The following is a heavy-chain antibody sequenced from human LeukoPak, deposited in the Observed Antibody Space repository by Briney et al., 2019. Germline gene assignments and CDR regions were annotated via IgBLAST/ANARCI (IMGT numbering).Heavy chain of an antibody. J-gene: IGHJ3*02. CDR2: MNPNSGNT. CDR1: GYTFTSYD. D-gene: IGHD3-22*01. CDR3: ARGYYYDSSGYMVDFDI. Sequence: ASVKVSCKASGYTFTSYDINWVRQATGQGXXXMGWMNPNSGNTGYAQEFQGRVTMTRNTSISTAYMELSSLRSEDTAVYYCARGYYYDSSGYMVDFDIWGQGTMVTVSS. V-gene: IGHV1-8*01.